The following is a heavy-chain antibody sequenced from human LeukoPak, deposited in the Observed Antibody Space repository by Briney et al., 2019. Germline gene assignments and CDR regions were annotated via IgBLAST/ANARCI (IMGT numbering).Heavy chain of an antibody. V-gene: IGHV1-69*05. Sequence: SVKVSCKASGGTFSSYAISWVRQAPGQGLEWMGGIIPIFGTANYAQKFQGRVTITTDESTSTAYMELSSLRSEDTAVYYCASPRRSDTAMAPPDYWGQGTLVTVSS. J-gene: IGHJ4*02. CDR2: IIPIFGTA. CDR3: ASPRRSDTAMAPPDY. CDR1: GGTFSSYA. D-gene: IGHD5-18*01.